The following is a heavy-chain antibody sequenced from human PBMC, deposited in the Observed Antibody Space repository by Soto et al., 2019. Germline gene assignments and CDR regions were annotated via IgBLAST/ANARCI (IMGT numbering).Heavy chain of an antibody. V-gene: IGHV5-51*07. CDR2: IYPGDSDT. D-gene: IGHD5-18*01. CDR3: ARLGSYGYSDYYYYGMDV. CDR1: GYSFTSYW. J-gene: IGHJ6*02. Sequence: GESLKISCKGSGYSFTSYWIGWVHQMPGKGLEWMGIIYPGDSDTRYSPSFQGQVTISADKSISTAYLRWSSLKASDTAMYYCARLGSYGYSDYYYYGMDVWGQGTTVTVSS.